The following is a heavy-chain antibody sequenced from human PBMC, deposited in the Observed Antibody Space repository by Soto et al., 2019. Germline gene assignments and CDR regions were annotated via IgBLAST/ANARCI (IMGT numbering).Heavy chain of an antibody. CDR2: VSSSSSYI. D-gene: IGHD3-3*01. Sequence: EVQLVESGGGLVKPGGSLRLSCAASGFTFSSYSMNSVRQAPGKGLEWVSSVSSSSSYIYYADSVKGRYTISRDNAKNALYLQMNSLRAEDTAVYYCARGVPSGNDYWGQGTLVTVSS. CDR3: ARGVPSGNDY. J-gene: IGHJ4*02. V-gene: IGHV3-21*01. CDR1: GFTFSSYS.